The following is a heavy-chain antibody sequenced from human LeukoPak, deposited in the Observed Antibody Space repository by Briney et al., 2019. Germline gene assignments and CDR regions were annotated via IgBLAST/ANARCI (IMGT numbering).Heavy chain of an antibody. CDR1: GFTFSSYE. V-gene: IGHV3-48*03. Sequence: GGSLRLSCAASGFTFSSYEMNWVRQAPGKGLGWVSYNSSSGSNIYYAHSVKGRFTIYRDNPKNSLSRQMNSLRADDTPVYYCARALYSSSNLYQYYGMDVWGEGTTVTVSS. D-gene: IGHD6-6*01. CDR2: NSSSGSNI. CDR3: ARALYSSSNLYQYYGMDV. J-gene: IGHJ6*04.